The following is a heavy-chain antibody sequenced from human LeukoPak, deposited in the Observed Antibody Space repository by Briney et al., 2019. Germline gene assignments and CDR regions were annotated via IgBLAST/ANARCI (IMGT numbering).Heavy chain of an antibody. J-gene: IGHJ3*02. CDR3: ARGGDGYNNGAFDI. D-gene: IGHD5-24*01. Sequence: SQTLSLTCTVSGGSISSGSYYWSWIRQHTGKGLEWIGYDYYSGSTYNNPSLKSRVTISVDTAKNQFSLKLSSMTAAEKAVYYCARGGDGYNNGAFDIWGQGTMVTVSS. CDR1: GGSISSGSYY. CDR2: DYYSGST. V-gene: IGHV4-31*03.